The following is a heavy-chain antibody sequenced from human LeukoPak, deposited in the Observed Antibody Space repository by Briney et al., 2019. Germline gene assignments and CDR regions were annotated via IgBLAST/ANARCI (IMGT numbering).Heavy chain of an antibody. D-gene: IGHD6-19*01. CDR2: IRFDGTTE. J-gene: IGHJ4*02. Sequence: GGSLRLSCGASGFTLTDYNMHWVRQAPGKGLGYVAFIRFDGTTEYYTDSVKGRFTISRDKSKNTLYLQMNSLRGEDTAVYYCARGAAVALELWGQGTLVTVSS. CDR1: GFTLTDYN. CDR3: ARGAAVALEL. V-gene: IGHV3-30*02.